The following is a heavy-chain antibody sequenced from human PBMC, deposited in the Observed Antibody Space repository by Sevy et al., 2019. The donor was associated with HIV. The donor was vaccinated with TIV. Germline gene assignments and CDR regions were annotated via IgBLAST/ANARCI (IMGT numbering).Heavy chain of an antibody. CDR1: GFNFRTYS. CDR3: ARDPRDYYDIRQAYFDL. Sequence: GGSLRLSCAASGFNFRTYSMNWVRQAPGKGLEWVSYISSSSSTIFYADSVKGRFTISRDNAKNSLYLQMNSLRDEDTAVYYCARDPRDYYDIRQAYFDLGGRGTLVTVSS. D-gene: IGHD3-22*01. J-gene: IGHJ2*01. V-gene: IGHV3-48*02. CDR2: ISSSSSTI.